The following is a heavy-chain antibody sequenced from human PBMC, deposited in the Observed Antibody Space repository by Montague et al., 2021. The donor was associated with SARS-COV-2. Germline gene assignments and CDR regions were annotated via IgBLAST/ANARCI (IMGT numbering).Heavy chain of an antibody. V-gene: IGHV4-59*11. CDR1: GGSMSDHY. Sequence: SETLSLTCTVSGGSMSDHYWAWIRQPPGKGLEWLAYIYYSGGINSNASLKSRVSMSVDTSKNQFSLKLTSVTAADTAVYYCASAVSGRRAVNWFDPWCHGTLVTVSS. CDR3: ASAVSGRRAVNWFDP. CDR2: IYYSGGI. J-gene: IGHJ5*02.